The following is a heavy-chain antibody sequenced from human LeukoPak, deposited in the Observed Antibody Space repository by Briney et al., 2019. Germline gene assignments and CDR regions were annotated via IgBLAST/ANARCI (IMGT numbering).Heavy chain of an antibody. CDR2: IYYSGST. Sequence: SETLSLTCAVSGGSISSYYWSWIRQPPGKGLEWIGYIYYSGSTNYNPSLKSRVTISVDTSKNQFSLKLSSVTAADTAVYYCARGYYDSSGFQHWGQGTLVTVSS. CDR3: ARGYYDSSGFQH. V-gene: IGHV4-59*08. CDR1: GGSISSYY. J-gene: IGHJ1*01. D-gene: IGHD3-22*01.